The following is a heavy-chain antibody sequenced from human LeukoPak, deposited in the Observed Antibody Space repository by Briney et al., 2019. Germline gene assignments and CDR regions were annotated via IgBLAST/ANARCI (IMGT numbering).Heavy chain of an antibody. J-gene: IGHJ4*02. CDR2: IYSGGSK. Sequence: HPGGSLRLSCAASGFTVSSNYMSWVRQAPGKGREWVTDIYSGGSKYYADSVKGRFNISRDNSNNTLYLQMNSLRAEDTAVYYCARVPTTVTTVYFDYWGQGTLATVSP. CDR3: ARVPTTVTTVYFDY. D-gene: IGHD4-17*01. V-gene: IGHV3-53*01. CDR1: GFTVSSNY.